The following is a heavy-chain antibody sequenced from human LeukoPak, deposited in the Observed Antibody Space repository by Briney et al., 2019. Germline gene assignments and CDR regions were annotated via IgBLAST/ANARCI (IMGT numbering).Heavy chain of an antibody. CDR1: GGSISSGDYY. V-gene: IGHV4-30-4*01. CDR2: IYYSGST. D-gene: IGHD6-19*01. CDR3: AREKWLVRWFDP. Sequence: SQTLSLTCTVSGGSISSGDYYWSWIRQPPGKGLVWIGYIYYSGSTYYNPSLKSRVTISVDTSKNQFSLKLSSVTAADTAVYYCAREKWLVRWFDPWGQGTLVTVSS. J-gene: IGHJ5*02.